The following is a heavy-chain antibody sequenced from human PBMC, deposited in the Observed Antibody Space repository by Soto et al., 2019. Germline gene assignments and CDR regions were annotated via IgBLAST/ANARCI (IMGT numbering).Heavy chain of an antibody. CDR3: SRVKPRKSVTTSNWFDP. Sequence: QVQLVQSGAEVKKPGASVKVSCKASGYTFTSYGISWVRQAPGQGLEWMGWISAYNGNTNYAQKLQGRVTMTTDTSTSTAYMELRSVRSDVTAVYYCSRVKPRKSVTTSNWFDPWGQGTLVTVSS. CDR2: ISAYNGNT. V-gene: IGHV1-18*04. D-gene: IGHD4-4*01. CDR1: GYTFTSYG. J-gene: IGHJ5*02.